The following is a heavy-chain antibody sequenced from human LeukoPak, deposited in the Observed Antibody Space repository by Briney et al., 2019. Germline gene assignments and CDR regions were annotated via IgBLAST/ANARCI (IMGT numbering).Heavy chain of an antibody. Sequence: SETLSLTCGASAYSISSGYYWGWIRQPPGKGLEWIASIYHSGITYYNPSLKSRVSISVDTSKNHFSLKLSSVTAADSAVYYCARQYTSGSGYYFDCWGQGALVSVSS. CDR2: IYHSGIT. D-gene: IGHD6-25*01. V-gene: IGHV4-38-2*01. CDR1: AYSISSGYY. J-gene: IGHJ4*02. CDR3: ARQYTSGSGYYFDC.